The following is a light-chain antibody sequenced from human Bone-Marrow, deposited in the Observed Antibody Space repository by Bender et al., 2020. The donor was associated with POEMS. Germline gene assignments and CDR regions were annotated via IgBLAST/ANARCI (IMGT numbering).Light chain of an antibody. CDR2: GVS. Sequence: QSALTQPASVSGSPGQSITISCTGTNSGVGSYNLVSWYQHHPGQAPRLMISGVSDRPSGVSYRFSGSKSGNTASLTISGLQPEDEADYYCSSYTSNTLFVFGTGTKVTVL. CDR1: NSGVGSYNL. CDR3: SSYTSNTLFV. V-gene: IGLV2-14*02. J-gene: IGLJ1*01.